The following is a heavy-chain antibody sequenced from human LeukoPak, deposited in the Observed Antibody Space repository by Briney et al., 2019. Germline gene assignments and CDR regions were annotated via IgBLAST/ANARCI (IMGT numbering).Heavy chain of an antibody. J-gene: IGHJ4*02. Sequence: GGSLRLSCAASGFTFSSYSMNWVRQVPGKGLEWVGRIKSKSAGGTTDYPALVKGRFIISRDDSKNMLYLQMNSLKIEDTAVYYCTTDLGDYGDYIREWGQGTLVTVSS. V-gene: IGHV3-15*01. D-gene: IGHD4-17*01. CDR3: TTDLGDYGDYIRE. CDR2: IKSKSAGGTT. CDR1: GFTFSSYS.